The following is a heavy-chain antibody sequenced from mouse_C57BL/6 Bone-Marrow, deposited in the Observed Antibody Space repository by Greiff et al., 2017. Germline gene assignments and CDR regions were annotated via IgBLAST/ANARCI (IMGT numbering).Heavy chain of an antibody. CDR2: IDPSDSYT. J-gene: IGHJ2*01. D-gene: IGHD3-1*01. Sequence: QVQLQQPGAELVMPGASVKLSCTASGFTFTSYWMHWVKQRPGQGLEWLGEIDPSDSYTNYTPKFKGKSTLTVDKSSSTAYMQLSSLTSEDSAVYYCARKARRGGYFDVWGKGTTLTVSS. CDR3: ARKARRGGYFDV. CDR1: GFTFTSYW. V-gene: IGHV1-69*01.